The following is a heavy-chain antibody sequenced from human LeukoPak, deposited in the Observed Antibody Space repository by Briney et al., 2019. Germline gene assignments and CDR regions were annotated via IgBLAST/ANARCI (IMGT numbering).Heavy chain of an antibody. V-gene: IGHV3-30*02. J-gene: IGHJ5*02. CDR1: GFTFSSYG. CDR3: ARDQRKEQWLVPGPWFDP. D-gene: IGHD6-19*01. CDR2: IRYDGSNK. Sequence: PGGSLRLSCAASGFTFSSYGMHWVRQAPGKGLEWVAFIRYDGSNKYYADSVKGRFTISRDNSKNTLYLQMNSLRAEDTAVYYCARDQRKEQWLVPGPWFDPWGQGTLVTVSS.